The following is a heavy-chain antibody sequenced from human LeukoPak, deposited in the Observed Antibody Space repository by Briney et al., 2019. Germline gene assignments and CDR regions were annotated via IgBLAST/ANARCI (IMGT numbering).Heavy chain of an antibody. D-gene: IGHD2-21*02. CDR2: ISSSSSYI. CDR1: GFNFRSYS. V-gene: IGHV3-21*01. Sequence: GGSLRLSCAASGFNFRSYSMNWVRQAPGRGLEWVSSISSSSSYIYYADSMKGRFTISRDNAKNSLYLQMNSLRAEDTAVYYCARAVAVTATSFDHWGQGTLVTVSS. CDR3: ARAVAVTATSFDH. J-gene: IGHJ4*02.